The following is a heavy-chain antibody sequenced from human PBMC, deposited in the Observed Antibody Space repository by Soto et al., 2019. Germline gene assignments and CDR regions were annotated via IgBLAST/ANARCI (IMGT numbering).Heavy chain of an antibody. J-gene: IGHJ6*02. V-gene: IGHV1-18*01. CDR3: AREEPVAATDHYYYYGMDV. CDR2: ISAYNGNT. CDR1: GYTFTSYG. D-gene: IGHD6-13*01. Sequence: ASVKVSCKASGYTFTSYGISWVRQAPGQGLEWMGWISAYNGNTNYAQKLQGRVTMTTDTSTSTAYMELRSLRSDDTAVYYCAREEPVAATDHYYYYGMDVWGQGTTVTVSS.